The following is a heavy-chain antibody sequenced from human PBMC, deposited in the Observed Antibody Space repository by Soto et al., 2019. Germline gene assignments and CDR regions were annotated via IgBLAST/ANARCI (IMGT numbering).Heavy chain of an antibody. CDR3: ARATFYYYGSGSYPFDY. J-gene: IGHJ4*02. D-gene: IGHD3-10*01. V-gene: IGHV4-34*01. CDR2: INHSGST. Sequence: SETLSLTCAVYGGTFSGYYWSWIRQPPGKGLEWIGEINHSGSTNYNPSLKSRVTISVDTSKNQFSLKLSSVTAADTAVYYCARATFYYYGSGSYPFDYWGQGTLVTVSS. CDR1: GGTFSGYY.